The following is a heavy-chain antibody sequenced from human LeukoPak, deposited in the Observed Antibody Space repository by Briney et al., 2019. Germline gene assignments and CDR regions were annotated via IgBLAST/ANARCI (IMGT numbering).Heavy chain of an antibody. CDR3: ASGYSGYDGLDY. J-gene: IGHJ4*02. CDR2: INPNSGGT. V-gene: IGHV1-2*06. CDR1: GYTFTGYY. Sequence: ASVKVSCKTSGYTFTGYYMHWVRQAPGQGLEWMGRINPNSGGTNYAQKFQGRVTMTRDTSISTAYMELSRLRSDDTAVYYCASGYSGYDGLDYWGQGTLVTVSS. D-gene: IGHD5-12*01.